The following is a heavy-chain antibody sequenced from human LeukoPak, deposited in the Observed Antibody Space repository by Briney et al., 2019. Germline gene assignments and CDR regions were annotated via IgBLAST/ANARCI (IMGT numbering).Heavy chain of an antibody. CDR3: ARLRDFWSGYYYMDV. V-gene: IGHV4-38-2*02. D-gene: IGHD3-3*01. CDR2: IYHSGST. CDR1: GYSISSGYY. J-gene: IGHJ6*03. Sequence: SETLSLTCTVSGYSISSGYYWGWIRQPPGKGLEWIGSIYHSGSTYYNPSLKSRVTISVDTSKNQFSLKLSSVTAADTAVYYCARLRDFWSGYYYMDVWGKGTTVTVSS.